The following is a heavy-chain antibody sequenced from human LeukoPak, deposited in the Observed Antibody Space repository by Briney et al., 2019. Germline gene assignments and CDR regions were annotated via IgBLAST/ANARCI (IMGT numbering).Heavy chain of an antibody. CDR1: GFTFSSYA. CDR2: ISYDGSNK. V-gene: IGHV3-30-3*01. D-gene: IGHD3-3*01. J-gene: IGHJ4*02. Sequence: GGSLRLSCAASGFTFSSYAMHWVRQAPGKGLEWVAVISYDGSNKYYADSVKGRFTISRDNSKNTLYLQMNSLRGEDTAVYYCARPRYDFWSGYVDYWGQGTLVTVSS. CDR3: ARPRYDFWSGYVDY.